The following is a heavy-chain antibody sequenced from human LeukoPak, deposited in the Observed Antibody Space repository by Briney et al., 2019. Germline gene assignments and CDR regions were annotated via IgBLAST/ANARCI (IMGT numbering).Heavy chain of an antibody. CDR3: ARETLWFGELSPLDY. J-gene: IGHJ4*02. CDR1: GYTFTSYG. D-gene: IGHD3-10*01. Sequence: GASVKVSCKASGYTFTSYGINWVRQAPGQGLEWMGWISGYNGNTKYAQKLQGRVTMTTDTSTSTAYMELRSLRSDDTAVYYCARETLWFGELSPLDYWGQGTLVTVSS. CDR2: ISGYNGNT. V-gene: IGHV1-18*01.